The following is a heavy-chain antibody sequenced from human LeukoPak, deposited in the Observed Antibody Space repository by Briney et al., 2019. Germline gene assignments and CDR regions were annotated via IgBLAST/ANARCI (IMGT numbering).Heavy chain of an antibody. CDR3: AREATIFGVVTPDY. CDR2: ISAYNGNT. D-gene: IGHD3-3*01. Sequence: ASVKVSCKASGYTFTSYGISWVRQAPGQGLEWMGWISAYNGNTNYAQKLQGRVTMTTDTSTSTAYMELRRLRSDDTAVYYRAREATIFGVVTPDYWGQGTLVTVSS. J-gene: IGHJ4*02. CDR1: GYTFTSYG. V-gene: IGHV1-18*01.